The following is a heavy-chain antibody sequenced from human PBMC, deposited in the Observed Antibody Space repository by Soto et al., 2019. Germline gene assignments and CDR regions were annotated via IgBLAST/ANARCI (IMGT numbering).Heavy chain of an antibody. Sequence: GASVKVSCKASGFTFTRSAVQWVRQARGQRLEWIGWIVVGSGNTNYAQKFQERVTITRDMSTSTDYMELSSLRSEDTAVYYCAAQGSRGAFGIWGQGTMVTVSS. CDR3: AAQGSRGAFGI. CDR1: GFTFTRSA. J-gene: IGHJ3*02. V-gene: IGHV1-58*01. CDR2: IVVGSGNT.